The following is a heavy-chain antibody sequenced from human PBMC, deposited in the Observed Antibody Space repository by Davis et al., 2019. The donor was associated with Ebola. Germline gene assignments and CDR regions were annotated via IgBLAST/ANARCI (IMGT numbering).Heavy chain of an antibody. CDR1: GFTFSSYA. D-gene: IGHD5-24*01. Sequence: PGGSLRLSCAASGFTFSSYAMNWVRQAPGKGLEWVSAISGSGTNTYYADSVKGRFTISRDNSKNTLYLQMNSLRAEDTAVYYCAKRFGDGYNYFDYWGQGTLVTASS. CDR2: ISGSGTNT. CDR3: AKRFGDGYNYFDY. V-gene: IGHV3-23*01. J-gene: IGHJ4*02.